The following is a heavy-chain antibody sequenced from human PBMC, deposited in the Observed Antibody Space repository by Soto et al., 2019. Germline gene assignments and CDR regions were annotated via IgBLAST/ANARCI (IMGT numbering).Heavy chain of an antibody. CDR1: GGTFSGYA. D-gene: IGHD6-6*01. V-gene: IGHV1-69*13. J-gene: IGHJ6*02. CDR2: IIPTFGTA. Sequence: SVKVSCKASGGTFSGYAMSWVRQAPVQGLEWMGWIIPTFGTAHYAQKFQGRVTITADESTSTAYIELISLRSEDTAVYYCAREGSSSLYGTDVWGQGNKVTFSS. CDR3: AREGSSSLYGTDV.